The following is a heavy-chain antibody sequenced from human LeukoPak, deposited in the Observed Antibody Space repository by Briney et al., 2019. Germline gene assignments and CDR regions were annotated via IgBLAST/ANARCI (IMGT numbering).Heavy chain of an antibody. CDR3: ARDTALLYGMDV. V-gene: IGHV4-59*08. Sequence: SETLSLTCTVSGGSISDYQWSWIRQPPGQGLEWIGYIYFSGSANYSPSLKSRVTISVDKSKNQFSLKLSSVTAADTAVYYCARDTALLYGMDVWGQGTTVTVSS. D-gene: IGHD5-18*01. J-gene: IGHJ6*02. CDR2: IYFSGSA. CDR1: GGSISDYQ.